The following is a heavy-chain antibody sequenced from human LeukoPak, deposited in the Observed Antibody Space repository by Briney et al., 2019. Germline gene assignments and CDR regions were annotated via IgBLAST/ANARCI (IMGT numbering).Heavy chain of an antibody. J-gene: IGHJ3*02. CDR1: GFIFSSYT. CDR2: IKEDGSEK. D-gene: IGHD2-15*01. Sequence: QSGGSLRLSCAASGFIFSSYTMNWVRQAPGKGLEWVADIKEDGSEKYYVDSVKGRFTISRQNAKSSLFLQMNSLRAEDTAVYYCARHRSGGSQDDAFDIWGQGTMVTVSS. V-gene: IGHV3-7*01. CDR3: ARHRSGGSQDDAFDI.